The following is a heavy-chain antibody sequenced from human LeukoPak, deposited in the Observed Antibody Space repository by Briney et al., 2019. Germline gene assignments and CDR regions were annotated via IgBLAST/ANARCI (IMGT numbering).Heavy chain of an antibody. J-gene: IGHJ4*02. D-gene: IGHD5-12*01. CDR1: GGSISSYY. Sequence: SETLSLTCTVSGGSISSYYWSLIRQPPRKGLEWIGYIYYSGSTNYNPSLKSRVTISVDTSKNQFSLKLSSVTAADTAVYYCARGLVATSMPFDYWGQGTLVTVSS. CDR3: ARGLVATSMPFDY. CDR2: IYYSGST. V-gene: IGHV4-59*01.